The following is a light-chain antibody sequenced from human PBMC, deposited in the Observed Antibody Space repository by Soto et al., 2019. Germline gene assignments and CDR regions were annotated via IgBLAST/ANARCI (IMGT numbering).Light chain of an antibody. J-gene: IGLJ2*01. CDR2: GNS. Sequence: QSVLTQPPSVSGAPGQRVTISCTGSSSNIGAPYDVHWYQQFPGTAPRVIIYGNSNRPSGVPDRFSGSKSGTSASLAITGLQAEDEADYYCQSYDSSLSGPVVFGGGTKVTVL. CDR1: SSNIGAPYD. CDR3: QSYDSSLSGPVV. V-gene: IGLV1-40*01.